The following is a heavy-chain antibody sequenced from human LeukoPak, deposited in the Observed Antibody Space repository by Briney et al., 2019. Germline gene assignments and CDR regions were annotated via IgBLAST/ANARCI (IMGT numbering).Heavy chain of an antibody. CDR2: INHSGST. CDR3: ARGSVVVPDAFDI. V-gene: IGHV4-34*01. D-gene: IGHD3-22*01. CDR1: GGSFSGYY. Sequence: SETLSLTCAVYGGSFSGYYWSWIRQPPGKGLEWIGEINHSGSTNYNPSLKSRVTISVDTSKNQFSLKLSSVTAADTAVYYCARGSVVVPDAFDIWGQGTMVTVSS. J-gene: IGHJ3*02.